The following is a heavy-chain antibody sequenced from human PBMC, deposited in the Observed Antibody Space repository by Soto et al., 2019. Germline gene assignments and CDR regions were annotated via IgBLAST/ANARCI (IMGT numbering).Heavy chain of an antibody. V-gene: IGHV3-21*01. CDR2: ISSSSYI. CDR3: ARDWWDYVWGSYPPGY. D-gene: IGHD3-16*02. Sequence: PGGSLRLSCAASGFTFSSYSMNWVRQAPGKGLEWVSSISSSSYIYYADSVKGRFTISRDNAKNSLYLQMNSLRAEDTAVYYCARDWWDYVWGSYPPGYWGQGTLVTVSS. J-gene: IGHJ4*02. CDR1: GFTFSSYS.